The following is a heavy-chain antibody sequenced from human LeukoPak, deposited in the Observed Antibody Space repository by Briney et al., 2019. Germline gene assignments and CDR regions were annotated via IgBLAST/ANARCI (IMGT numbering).Heavy chain of an antibody. V-gene: IGHV3-7*03. CDR2: IKQDGSEK. J-gene: IGHJ4*02. Sequence: GGSLRLSCAASGFTFSNYWMSWVRQAPGKGLEWVANIKQDGSEKCYVDSVKGRFTISRDNAKKSLNLQMNSLRAEDTAVYYCAGRYCSSTSCYGLGYYYWGQGTLVTVSS. D-gene: IGHD2-2*01. CDR1: GFTFSNYW. CDR3: AGRYCSSTSCYGLGYYY.